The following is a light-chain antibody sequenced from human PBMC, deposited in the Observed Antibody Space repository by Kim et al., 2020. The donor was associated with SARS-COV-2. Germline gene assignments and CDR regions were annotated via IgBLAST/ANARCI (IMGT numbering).Light chain of an antibody. Sequence: DIQMTQSPSSLSASVGDRVSITCRASQSVSMYLNWYQRKPGKAPKLLIYGVSRLQSGVPSRFSGSGSGTDFTLTISSLQPEDFATYYSEKSNNVIWTFGQRSKGEIK. V-gene: IGKV1-39*01. CDR2: GVS. CDR1: QSVSMY. CDR3: EKSNNVIWT. J-gene: IGKJ1*01.